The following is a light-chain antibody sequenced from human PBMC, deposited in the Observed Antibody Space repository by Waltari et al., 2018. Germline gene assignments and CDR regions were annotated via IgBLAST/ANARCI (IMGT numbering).Light chain of an antibody. CDR3: QQSYTYSYT. CDR1: ENVSKW. Sequence: IQMTQSPSTLSASVGDRVTITCRASENVSKWLAWYQQKPGKAPKLLVYKASTLRSGVPSRFSGSGSGTEFSLTISSLQPDDFATYYCQQSYTYSYTFGQGTKLEIK. J-gene: IGKJ2*01. CDR2: KAS. V-gene: IGKV1-5*03.